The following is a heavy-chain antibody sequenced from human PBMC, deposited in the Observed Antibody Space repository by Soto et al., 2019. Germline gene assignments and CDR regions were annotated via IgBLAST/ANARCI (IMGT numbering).Heavy chain of an antibody. Sequence: EMQLSESGGGLVQPGGSLRLSCAASGFTFGSYAMSWVRQAPGKGLEWVSAISGGGSGTYYADSVKGRFTISRDNSKKTLFLQMNSLRVEDTAIYYWAKDPKSTVRFNWFDPWGHGTLVTVSS. V-gene: IGHV3-23*01. CDR1: GFTFGSYA. CDR2: ISGGGSGT. J-gene: IGHJ5*02. CDR3: AKDPKSTVRFNWFDP. D-gene: IGHD2-8*02.